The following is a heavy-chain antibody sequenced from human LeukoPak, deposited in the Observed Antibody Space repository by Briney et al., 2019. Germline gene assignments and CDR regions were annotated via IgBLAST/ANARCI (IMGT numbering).Heavy chain of an antibody. J-gene: IGHJ4*02. D-gene: IGHD5-24*01. CDR1: GYSFSSYW. CDR3: ARASRDGYNQNFDY. V-gene: IGHV5-51*01. Sequence: GESLKISCKALGYSFSSYWNSWVRERPRKGLEWMGIIYPGGSETRYDPSFQGQVTISADSSTSTAYLQWSSLRASDTAMYYCARASRDGYNQNFDYWGQGTLVTVSS. CDR2: IYPGGSET.